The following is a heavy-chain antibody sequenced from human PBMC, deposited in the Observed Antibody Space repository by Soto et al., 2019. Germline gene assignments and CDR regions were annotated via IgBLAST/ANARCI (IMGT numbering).Heavy chain of an antibody. D-gene: IGHD1-26*01. CDR1: GYTFTNYW. Sequence: PGESLKISCEGSGYTFTNYWIAWVRQMPGKGLEWMAIIYPYDSDTTYSPSFQGQVTISADKSISTAYLQWSSLKASDTAMYYCARRPSDFYAMDVWGQGTMVTVSS. CDR3: ARRPSDFYAMDV. CDR2: IYPYDSDT. J-gene: IGHJ6*02. V-gene: IGHV5-51*01.